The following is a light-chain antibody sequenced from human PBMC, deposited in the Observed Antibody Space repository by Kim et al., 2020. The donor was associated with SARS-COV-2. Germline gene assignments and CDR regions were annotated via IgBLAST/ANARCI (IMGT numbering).Light chain of an antibody. CDR3: QQYGISRSFT. V-gene: IGKV3-20*01. CDR2: GAS. Sequence: EIVLTQSPGTLSLSPGERATLSCRASQSVSSSYLAWYQQKPGQAPRLLIYGASSRATGIPGRFSGSGSGTDFTLTISRLEPEDFAVYHGQQYGISRSFTFGPGTKVGIK. J-gene: IGKJ3*01. CDR1: QSVSSSY.